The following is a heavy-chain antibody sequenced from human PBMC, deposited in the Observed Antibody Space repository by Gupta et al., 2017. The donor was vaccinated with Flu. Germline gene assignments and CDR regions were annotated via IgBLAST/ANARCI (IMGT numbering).Heavy chain of an antibody. D-gene: IGHD4-4*01. V-gene: IGHV3-7*01. J-gene: IGHJ4*01. CDR1: SMSQDW. Sequence: SMSQDWMSWVRQALGKGLELVASTRNDDGEIDYVDAVKGRFTIANGYAGNSGYLQMNRRRVEDTAVSHCAKGVNESKYGNFNTWGQETL. CDR3: AKGVNESKYGNFNT. CDR2: TRNDDGEI.